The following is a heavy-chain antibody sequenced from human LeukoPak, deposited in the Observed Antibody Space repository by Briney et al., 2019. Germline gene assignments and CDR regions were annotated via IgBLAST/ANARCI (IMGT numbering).Heavy chain of an antibody. Sequence: GGSLRLSCAASGFTFSSYAMSWVRQAPGKGLEWVSAISGSGGSTYYADSVKGRFTISRDNSKNTLYLQMNSLRAEDTAVYYCARAHYGGNSVDYWGQGTLVTVSS. D-gene: IGHD4-23*01. CDR3: ARAHYGGNSVDY. V-gene: IGHV3-23*01. CDR1: GFTFSSYA. CDR2: ISGSGGST. J-gene: IGHJ4*02.